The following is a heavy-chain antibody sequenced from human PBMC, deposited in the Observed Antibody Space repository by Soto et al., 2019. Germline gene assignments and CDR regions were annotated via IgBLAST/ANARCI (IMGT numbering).Heavy chain of an antibody. CDR2: IYYSGST. CDR1: GGSISSGGYY. J-gene: IGHJ4*02. D-gene: IGHD2-15*01. CDR3: AREYCSGGSCYLGVRYYFDY. Sequence: QVQLQESGPGLVKPSQTLSLTCTVSGGSISSGGYYWSWIRQHPGKGLEWSGYIYYSGSTYYNPSLKSRVTISVDTSKNQFSLKLSSVTAADTAVYYCAREYCSGGSCYLGVRYYFDYWGQGTLVTVSS. V-gene: IGHV4-31*03.